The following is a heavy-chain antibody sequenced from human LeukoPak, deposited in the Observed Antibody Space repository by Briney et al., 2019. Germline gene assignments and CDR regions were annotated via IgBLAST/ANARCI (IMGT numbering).Heavy chain of an antibody. V-gene: IGHV1-2*02. CDR2: INPNSGGT. CDR3: ASSVVVPAATPDY. J-gene: IGHJ4*02. Sequence: ASVKVSFKASGYTFTVYYMHWVRQAHGQGLEWMGWINPNSGGTNYAQKFQGRVTMTRDTSISTAYMELSRLRSDDTAVYYCASSVVVPAATPDYWGQGTLVTVSS. D-gene: IGHD2-2*01. CDR1: GYTFTVYY.